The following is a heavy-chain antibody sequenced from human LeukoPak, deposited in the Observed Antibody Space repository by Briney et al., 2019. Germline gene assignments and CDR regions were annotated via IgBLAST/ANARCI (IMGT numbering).Heavy chain of an antibody. CDR3: ARGKGGYSGYDKGAFDI. D-gene: IGHD5-12*01. V-gene: IGHV1-18*01. CDR2: ISGYNGKT. CDR1: GYTFNTYG. Sequence: ASVKVSCKASGYTFNTYGITWVRQAPGQGLEWMGWISGYNGKTKYAQKLQDRVTMTTDTSTSTAYMELSSLRSEDTAVYYCARGKGGYSGYDKGAFDIWGQGTMVTVSS. J-gene: IGHJ3*02.